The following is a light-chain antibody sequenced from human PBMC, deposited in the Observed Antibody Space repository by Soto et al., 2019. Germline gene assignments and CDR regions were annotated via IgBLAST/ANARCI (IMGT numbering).Light chain of an antibody. CDR3: QQYDESTWT. CDR2: DAS. Sequence: DIQMTQSPSSLSASVGDRVTITCQASQGIGNYLSWYQQKPGKAPKLLIYDASNLETGVPSRFSGSGSGTDFTFTISSLQPEDIATYYCQQYDESTWTFGQGTKVDFK. CDR1: QGIGNY. V-gene: IGKV1-33*01. J-gene: IGKJ1*01.